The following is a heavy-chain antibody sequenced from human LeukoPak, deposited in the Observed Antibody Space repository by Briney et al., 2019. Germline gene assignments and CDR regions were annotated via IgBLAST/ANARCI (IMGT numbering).Heavy chain of an antibody. CDR3: ARYDSRGSASTRFDY. V-gene: IGHV4-38-2*01. CDR1: GYSLGKNYF. J-gene: IGHJ4*02. CDR2: IYGTGST. Sequence: SETLSLTCAVSGYSLGKNYFWGWIRQPPGKGLEWIGRIYGTGSTSYNPSLMNRVTMSVDTSKNHFSLKLTSVTAADTAVYYCARYDSRGSASTRFDYWGQGILVTISS. D-gene: IGHD3-16*01.